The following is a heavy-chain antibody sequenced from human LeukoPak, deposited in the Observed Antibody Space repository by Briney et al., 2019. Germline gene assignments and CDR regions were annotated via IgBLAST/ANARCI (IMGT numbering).Heavy chain of an antibody. J-gene: IGHJ6*02. Sequence: SETLSLTCTVSGGSISSYYWSWIRQPPGKGLEWIGYIYYSGSTNYNPSLESRVTISVDTSKNQFSLKLSSVTAADTAVYYCARHRSYYYAMDVWGQGTTVTVSS. CDR3: ARHRSYYYAMDV. V-gene: IGHV4-59*08. CDR1: GGSISSYY. CDR2: IYYSGST.